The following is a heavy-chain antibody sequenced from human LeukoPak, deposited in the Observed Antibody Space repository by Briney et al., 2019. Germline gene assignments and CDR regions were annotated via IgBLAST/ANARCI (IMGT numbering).Heavy chain of an antibody. J-gene: IGHJ4*02. CDR2: IYFSGST. V-gene: IGHV4-59*08. CDR3: ARTGIAARLERESPYYFDC. CDR1: GGSITGYY. D-gene: IGHD6-6*01. Sequence: PETLSLTCTVSGGSITGYYWRWVRQPPGKGLEWIGYIYFSGSTNYTPSLKTRVTISVATSKNQFSLKLSSVTAADTAVDYCARTGIAARLERESPYYFDCWGPGTLVTASS.